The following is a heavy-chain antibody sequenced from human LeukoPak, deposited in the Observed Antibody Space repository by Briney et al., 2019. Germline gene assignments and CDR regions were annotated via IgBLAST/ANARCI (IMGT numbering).Heavy chain of an antibody. Sequence: GALVKVSCKASGVTFSSYAISWVRQAPGQGLEWIGGLRPVFGPINSAQKFQDRVTLTKDDSTTTAYMELRSLRSEDTAVYYCATNPMTGYHLGDHFYFYMAVWGKGTTVTVS. CDR2: LRPVFGPI. CDR3: ATNPMTGYHLGDHFYFYMAV. CDR1: GVTFSSYA. J-gene: IGHJ6*03. V-gene: IGHV1-69*05. D-gene: IGHD1-20*01.